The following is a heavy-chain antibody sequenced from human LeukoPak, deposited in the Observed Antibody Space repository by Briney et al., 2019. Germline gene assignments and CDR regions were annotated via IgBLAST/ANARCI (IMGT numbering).Heavy chain of an antibody. V-gene: IGHV1-46*01. Sequence: AASVKVSCKASGYTFTSYGISWVRQVPGQGLEWMGIINPNTDSARCAQKFQDRVTMTRDTSTNTGYMELSSLGSEDTAVYYCARGVTSSSGWYGTDYWGQGTLVTVSS. J-gene: IGHJ4*02. D-gene: IGHD6-19*01. CDR2: INPNTDSA. CDR1: GYTFTSYG. CDR3: ARGVTSSSGWYGTDY.